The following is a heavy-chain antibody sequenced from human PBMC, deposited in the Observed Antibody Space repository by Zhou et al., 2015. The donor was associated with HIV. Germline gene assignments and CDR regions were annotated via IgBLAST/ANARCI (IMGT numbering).Heavy chain of an antibody. V-gene: IGHV3-30*19. CDR3: ARSGTTNYFDY. CDR1: GFTFSHYG. CDR2: ISFDGRNK. Sequence: QVHLVDSGGRRGPAWGGSLRLSCAASGFTFSHYGMHWVRQAPGKGLEWVAFISFDGRNKNYAESVKGRFTISRDNSKNTLYLQMNSLRAEDTAVYYCARSGTTNYFDYWGQGTLVTVSS. J-gene: IGHJ4*02. D-gene: IGHD1-7*01.